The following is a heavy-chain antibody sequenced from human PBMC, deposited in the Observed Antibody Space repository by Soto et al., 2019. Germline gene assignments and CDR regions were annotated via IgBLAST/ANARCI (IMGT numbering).Heavy chain of an antibody. CDR3: ARDGVVPAAKGYCSGGSCHFDY. CDR2: ISSSSSYI. V-gene: IGHV3-21*01. J-gene: IGHJ4*02. Sequence: GGSLRLSCAASGFTFSSYSMNWVRQAPGKGLEWVSSISSSSSYIYYADSVKGRFTISRDNAKNTLYLQMNSLRAEDTAVYYCARDGVVPAAKGYCSGGSCHFDYWGQGTLVTVSS. CDR1: GFTFSSYS. D-gene: IGHD2-15*01.